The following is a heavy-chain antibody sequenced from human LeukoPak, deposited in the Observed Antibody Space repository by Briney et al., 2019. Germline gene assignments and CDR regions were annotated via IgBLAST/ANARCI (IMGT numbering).Heavy chain of an antibody. J-gene: IGHJ3*02. Sequence: SVEVSCKASGGTFSSYAISWVRQAPGQGLEWMGGIIPIFGTANYAQKFQGRVTITADESTSTAYMELSSLRSEDTAVYYCARVMEYSGSYSPDAFDIWGQGTMVTVSS. CDR2: IIPIFGTA. CDR1: GGTFSSYA. D-gene: IGHD1-26*01. CDR3: ARVMEYSGSYSPDAFDI. V-gene: IGHV1-69*01.